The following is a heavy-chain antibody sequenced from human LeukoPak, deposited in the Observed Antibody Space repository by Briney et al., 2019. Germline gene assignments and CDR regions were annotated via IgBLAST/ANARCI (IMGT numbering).Heavy chain of an antibody. CDR1: KFTFSNYW. D-gene: IGHD6-19*01. V-gene: IGHV3-74*01. Sequence: GGSLRLSCAASKFTFSNYWMHWVRHAPGKGLVWVSRIDSDGSFTDSADSVKGRFTVSRDNAKNTVYLQMNSLRAEDTTVYYCARGQQWLDSRRCAFDLWGHGTKVTVSS. J-gene: IGHJ3*01. CDR2: IDSDGSFT. CDR3: ARGQQWLDSRRCAFDL.